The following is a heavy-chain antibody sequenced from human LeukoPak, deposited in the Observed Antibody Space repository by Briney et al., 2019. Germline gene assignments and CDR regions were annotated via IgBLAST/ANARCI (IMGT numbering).Heavy chain of an antibody. CDR2: IRYDGSNK. J-gene: IGHJ3*02. V-gene: IGHV3-30*02. Sequence: GGSLRLSCEASGFTFSSYGMHWVRQAPGKGLEWVAFIRYDGSNKYYADSVKGRFTISRDNAKNSLFLQMNSLRGKDTAVYYCAREDGPQAFDIWGQGTFVTVSS. D-gene: IGHD5-24*01. CDR1: GFTFSSYG. CDR3: AREDGPQAFDI.